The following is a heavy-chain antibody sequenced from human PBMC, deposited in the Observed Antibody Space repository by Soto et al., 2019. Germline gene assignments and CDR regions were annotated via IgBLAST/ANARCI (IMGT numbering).Heavy chain of an antibody. D-gene: IGHD5-12*01. CDR2: IYYSGST. Sequence: SETLSLTCTVSGGSISSSSYYWGWIRQPPGKGLEWIGSIYYSGSTYYNPSLKSRVTLSVDTSKNQFSLKLSSVTAADTAVYYCARHLGYDFDYWGQGTLVTVSS. V-gene: IGHV4-39*01. CDR3: ARHLGYDFDY. J-gene: IGHJ4*02. CDR1: GGSISSSSYY.